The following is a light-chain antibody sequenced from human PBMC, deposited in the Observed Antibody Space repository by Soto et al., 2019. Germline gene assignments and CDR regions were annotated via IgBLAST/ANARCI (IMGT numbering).Light chain of an antibody. J-gene: IGKJ5*01. CDR2: AAS. Sequence: DIQLTQSPSFLSASVGDRVTITCRASQDINTYLAWYQQKPGKAPKLLIFAASTLQNGVPSRFSGSGSGTEFTVTITSLQPXDXXXXXXXXXXXYPITFGQGTRLEIK. CDR3: XXXXXYPIT. CDR1: QDINTY. V-gene: IGKV1-9*01.